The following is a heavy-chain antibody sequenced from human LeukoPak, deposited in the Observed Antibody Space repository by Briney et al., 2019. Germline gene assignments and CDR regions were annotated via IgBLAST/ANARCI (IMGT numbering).Heavy chain of an antibody. CDR2: ILYDGSNK. Sequence: GGSLRLSCAASGFTFSSYAMNWVRQAPGKGLEWVAVILYDGSNKYYADSVKGRFTISRDNSKNTLYLQMNSLRAEDTAVYYCARDLDYWGQGTLVTVSS. CDR1: GFTFSSYA. CDR3: ARDLDY. J-gene: IGHJ4*02. V-gene: IGHV3-30-3*01.